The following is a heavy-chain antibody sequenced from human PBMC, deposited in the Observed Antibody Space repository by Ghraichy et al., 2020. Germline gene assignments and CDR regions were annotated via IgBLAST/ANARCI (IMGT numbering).Heavy chain of an antibody. CDR3: AREHREAAADYWFDP. V-gene: IGHV4-31*03. CDR2: IYYSGST. CDR1: GGSISSGGYY. D-gene: IGHD6-13*01. J-gene: IGHJ5*02. Sequence: SETLSLTCTVSGGSISSGGYYWSWIRQHPGKGLEWIGYIYYSGSTYYNPSLKSRVTISVDTSKNQFSLKLSSVTAADTAVYYCAREHREAAADYWFDPWGQGSLVTVSS.